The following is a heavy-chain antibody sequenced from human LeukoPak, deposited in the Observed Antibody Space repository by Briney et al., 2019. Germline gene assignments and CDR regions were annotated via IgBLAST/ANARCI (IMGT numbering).Heavy chain of an antibody. CDR3: ARETVVPEGYFDL. V-gene: IGHV3-21*01. CDR1: GFTFSSYS. J-gene: IGHJ2*01. Sequence: GGSLRLSCAASGFTFSSYSMNWVRQAPGKGLEWVSSISSSSSYIYYADSVKGRFTISRDNAKNSLYLQMNSLRAEDTAVYYCARETVVPEGYFDLWGRGTLVTVYS. CDR2: ISSSSSYI. D-gene: IGHD3-22*01.